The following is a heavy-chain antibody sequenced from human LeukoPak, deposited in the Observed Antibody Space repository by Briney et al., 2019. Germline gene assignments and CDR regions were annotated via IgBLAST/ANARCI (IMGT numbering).Heavy chain of an antibody. Sequence: ASVKVSCTASGYTFTSYDINWVRQATGQGLEWMGWMNPNSGNTGYAQKFQGRVTMTRNTSISTAYMELSSLRSEDTAVYYCEGFSGSYSRDAFDIWGQGTMVTVSS. CDR3: EGFSGSYSRDAFDI. J-gene: IGHJ3*02. CDR2: MNPNSGNT. CDR1: GYTFTSYD. D-gene: IGHD3-10*01. V-gene: IGHV1-8*01.